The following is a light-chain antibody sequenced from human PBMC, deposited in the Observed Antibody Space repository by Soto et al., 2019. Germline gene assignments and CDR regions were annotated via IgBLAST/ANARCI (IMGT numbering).Light chain of an antibody. V-gene: IGKV1-5*01. CDR2: DAS. CDR3: HQYDNAPQT. CDR1: QSIRSW. Sequence: DIQMTQSPSILSASVGDRVTITCRASQSIRSWLAWYQQKPGKAPKLLIYDASIRAPGIPDKFSGTGSGTDYSLTIDRLEPEDSAVYYCHQYDNAPQTFGQGTKVEIK. J-gene: IGKJ2*01.